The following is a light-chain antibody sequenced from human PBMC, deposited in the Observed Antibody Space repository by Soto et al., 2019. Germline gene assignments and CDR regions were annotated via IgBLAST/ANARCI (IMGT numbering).Light chain of an antibody. V-gene: IGKV1-5*03. Sequence: DIQMTQSPSTLSASVGDRVTITCRASQDISTWLAWYQQKPGTAPKLLIYKASTLESAVPSRFSGSRSGTEFTLTVSSLQPDDFATYYCQQYNDSFPYTFGQGTKLEIK. J-gene: IGKJ2*01. CDR2: KAS. CDR1: QDISTW. CDR3: QQYNDSFPYT.